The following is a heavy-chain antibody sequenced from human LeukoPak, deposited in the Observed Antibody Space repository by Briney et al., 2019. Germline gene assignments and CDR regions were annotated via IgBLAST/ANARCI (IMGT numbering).Heavy chain of an antibody. CDR1: GFPFNSYS. J-gene: IGHJ4*02. CDR2: ISSSSSYI. V-gene: IGHV3-21*01. CDR3: AKDIVDSSSWYGSADY. D-gene: IGHD6-13*01. Sequence: GGSLRLSCAASGFPFNSYSMNWVRQAPGKGLEWVSSISSSSSYIYYADSVKGRFTISRDNAKNSLYLQMNSLRAEDTAVYYCAKDIVDSSSWYGSADYWGQGTLVTVSS.